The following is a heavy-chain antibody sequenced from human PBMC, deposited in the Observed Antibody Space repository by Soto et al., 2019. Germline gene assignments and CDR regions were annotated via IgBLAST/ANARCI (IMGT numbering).Heavy chain of an antibody. J-gene: IGHJ6*02. Sequence: GESLKISCKGSGYSFTSYWISWVRQMPGKGLEWMGRIDPGDSYTNYSPSFQGHVTISADKSISTAYLQWSSLKASDTAMYYCARHLPPEYYYDSSGSYYYYGMDVWGQGTTVTVSS. CDR3: ARHLPPEYYYDSSGSYYYYGMDV. D-gene: IGHD3-22*01. CDR1: GYSFTSYW. V-gene: IGHV5-10-1*01. CDR2: IDPGDSYT.